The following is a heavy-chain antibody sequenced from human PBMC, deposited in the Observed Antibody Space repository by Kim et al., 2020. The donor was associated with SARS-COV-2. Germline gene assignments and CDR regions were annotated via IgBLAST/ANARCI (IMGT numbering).Heavy chain of an antibody. V-gene: IGHV3-21*01. CDR3: ARDRGLVGATCFDY. CDR1: GFTFSSYS. Sequence: GGSLRLSCAASGFTFSSYSMNWVRQAPGKGLEWVSSISSSSSYIYYADSVKGRFTISRDNAKNSLYLQMNSLRAEDTAVYYCARDRGLVGATCFDYWGQGALVTVSS. D-gene: IGHD1-26*01. CDR2: ISSSSSYI. J-gene: IGHJ4*02.